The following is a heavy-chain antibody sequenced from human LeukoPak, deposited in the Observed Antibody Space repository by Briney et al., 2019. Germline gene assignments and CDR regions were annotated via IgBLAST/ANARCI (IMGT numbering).Heavy chain of an antibody. CDR2: IYYSGST. D-gene: IGHD5-18*01. CDR1: GGSISSSSYY. V-gene: IGHV4-39*01. Sequence: KPSETLSLTCTVSGGSISSSSYYWGWIRQPPGKGLEWIGSIYYSGSTYYNPSLKSRVTISVDTSKNQFSLKLSSVTAADTAVYYCARQTWIQLWLNWGQGTLVTVSS. CDR3: ARQTWIQLWLN. J-gene: IGHJ4*02.